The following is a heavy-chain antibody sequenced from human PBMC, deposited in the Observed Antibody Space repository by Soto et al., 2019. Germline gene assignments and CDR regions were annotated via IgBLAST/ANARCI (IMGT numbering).Heavy chain of an antibody. CDR2: IYYSGST. J-gene: IGHJ1*01. CDR1: GFTIRNGHYY. V-gene: IGHV4-30-4*02. CDR3: ARRPQDCSGGRCYLYFHH. D-gene: IGHD2-15*01. Sequence: PSDTLSQTYNISGFTIRNGHYYRSWSRQPPGKGLEWIGYIYYSGSTYYNPSLKSRVTISVDTSKNQFSLKLSSVTAADTAVYYCARRPQDCSGGRCYLYFHHWGQG.